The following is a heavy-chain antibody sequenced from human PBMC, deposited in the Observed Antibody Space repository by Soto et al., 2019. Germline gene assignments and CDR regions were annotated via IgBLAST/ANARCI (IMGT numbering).Heavy chain of an antibody. CDR2: IYYSGST. J-gene: IGHJ4*02. CDR3: ARGITGTSGPPN. CDR1: GGSVSSGSYY. Sequence: QVQLQESGPGLVKPSETLSLTCTVSGGSVSSGSYYWSWIRQPPGKGLEWIGYIYYSGSTNYNPSLKSRVTLSVDTSKNQFSLKLSSVTAADTAVYYCARGITGTSGPPNWGQGTLVTVSS. V-gene: IGHV4-61*01. D-gene: IGHD1-7*01.